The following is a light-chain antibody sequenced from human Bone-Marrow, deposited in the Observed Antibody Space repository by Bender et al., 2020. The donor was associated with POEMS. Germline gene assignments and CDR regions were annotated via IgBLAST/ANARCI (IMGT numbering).Light chain of an antibody. V-gene: IGLV1-47*01. J-gene: IGLJ2*01. CDR1: SSNIGSDY. CDR2: RDN. CDR3: VAWDDTLNGWV. Sequence: QSVLTQPPSASGTPGQRVTISCSGSSSNIGSDYVYWYRQFPGTAPKLLIYRDNQRPSGVPDRFSGSMSGTSASLAISGLHAEDEADYYCVAWDDTLNGWVFGGGTKLTVL.